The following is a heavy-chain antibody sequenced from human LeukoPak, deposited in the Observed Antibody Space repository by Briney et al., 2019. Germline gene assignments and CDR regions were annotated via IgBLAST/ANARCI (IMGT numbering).Heavy chain of an antibody. CDR2: IYYSGST. D-gene: IGHD5-24*01. CDR3: ASEMATTGYYFDY. J-gene: IGHJ4*02. V-gene: IGHV4-39*07. Sequence: SETLSLTCTVSGGSISSSSYYWGWIRQPPGKGLEWIGSIYYSGSTYYNPSLKSRVTISVDTSKNQFSLKLSSVTAADTAVYYCASEMATTGYYFDYWGQGTLVTVSS. CDR1: GGSISSSSYY.